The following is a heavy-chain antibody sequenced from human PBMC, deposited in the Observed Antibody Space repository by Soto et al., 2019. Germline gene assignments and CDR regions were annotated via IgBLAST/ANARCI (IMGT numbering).Heavy chain of an antibody. CDR3: ARDALHCSGGSCYYY. CDR1: GDSISSGGYY. CDR2: IYYSGST. V-gene: IGHV4-31*03. J-gene: IGHJ4*02. Sequence: QVQLQESGPGLVKPSQTLSLTCTVSGDSISSGGYYWSWIRQHPGKGLEWIGYIYYSGSTYYNPSLKSRVTISVDTSKNQFSLKLSCVTAADTAVYYCARDALHCSGGSCYYYWGQGTLVTVSS. D-gene: IGHD2-15*01.